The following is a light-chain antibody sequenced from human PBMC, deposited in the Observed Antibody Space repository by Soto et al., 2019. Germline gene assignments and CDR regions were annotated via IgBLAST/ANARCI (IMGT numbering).Light chain of an antibody. CDR1: SSDVGGYNY. CDR3: SSYTSSSTLGV. J-gene: IGLJ1*01. Sequence: QSALTQPASVSVSPGQSITISCTGTSSDVGGYNYVSWYQQHPGKAPKLMIYDVSNRPSGVSNRFSGSKSGNTASLTISGLQAEDESDYYGSSYTSSSTLGVFGTGTKLTVL. V-gene: IGLV2-14*01. CDR2: DVS.